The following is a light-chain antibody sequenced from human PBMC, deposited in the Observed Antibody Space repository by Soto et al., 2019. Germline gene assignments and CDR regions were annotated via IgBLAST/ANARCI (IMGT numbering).Light chain of an antibody. Sequence: EIVLTQSPATLSLSPGERATLSCRASQSVGTYLVWYQQKPGQAPRLLIYDASKRAIGITDRFSGSGSGTDFTLTISSLEPGESAVYSCQQRRAWPRVFGGGTRM. V-gene: IGKV3-11*01. J-gene: IGKJ4*01. CDR1: QSVGTY. CDR2: DAS. CDR3: QQRRAWPRV.